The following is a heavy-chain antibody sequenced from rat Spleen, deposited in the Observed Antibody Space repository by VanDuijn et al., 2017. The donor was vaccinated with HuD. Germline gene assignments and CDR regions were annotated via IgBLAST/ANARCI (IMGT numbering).Heavy chain of an antibody. CDR2: ISSGGNT. CDR1: GFSLTSNG. V-gene: IGHV2S12*01. D-gene: IGHD1-2*01. Sequence: QVQVKESGPGLVQPSQTLSLTCTVSGFSLTSNGVSWVRQTPGKGREWIAAISSGGNTYYNSALKSRLSITRDISESQVFLKMTSLQTEDTATYYCARGPYSSAYFAYWGQGTLVTVSS. J-gene: IGHJ3*01. CDR3: ARGPYSSAYFAY.